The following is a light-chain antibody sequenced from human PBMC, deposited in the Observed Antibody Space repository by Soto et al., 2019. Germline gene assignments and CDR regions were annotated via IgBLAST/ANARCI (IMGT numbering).Light chain of an antibody. V-gene: IGKV1-9*01. CDR1: QGISSY. Sequence: DIQLTQSPSFLSASVGDRVTITCRASQGISSYLAWYQQKPGKAPKLLIYAASTLQSGVPSRFSGSGSGTEFTLTISSLQPEDFATYYCQQLSAVGQGTKVEIK. CDR3: QQLSA. J-gene: IGKJ1*01. CDR2: AAS.